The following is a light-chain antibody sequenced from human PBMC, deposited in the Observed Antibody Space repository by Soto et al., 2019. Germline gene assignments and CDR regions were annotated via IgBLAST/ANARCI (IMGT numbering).Light chain of an antibody. CDR1: QSVLYSSNNKNF. Sequence: DIVMTQSPDSLAVSLGERATINCKSSQSVLYSSNNKNFLSWYQQKPGQPPKLLIYWASTRESGVPDRFSGSGSGTHFTLTISSLQAEDVAVYYCQQCYSSPYTFGQGTKLEIK. CDR2: WAS. J-gene: IGKJ2*01. CDR3: QQCYSSPYT. V-gene: IGKV4-1*01.